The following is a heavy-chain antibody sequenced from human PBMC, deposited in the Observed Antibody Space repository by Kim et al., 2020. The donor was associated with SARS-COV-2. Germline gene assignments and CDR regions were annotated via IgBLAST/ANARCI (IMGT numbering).Heavy chain of an antibody. D-gene: IGHD5-12*01. CDR3: AKDQRGGYSGYEYFNY. Sequence: GGSLRLSCAASGFTFSSYGMHWVRQAPGKGLEWVAVISYDGSNKYYADSVKGRFTISRDNSKNTLYLQMNSLRAEDTAVYYCAKDQRGGYSGYEYFNYWGQGTLVTVSS. J-gene: IGHJ4*02. CDR2: ISYDGSNK. V-gene: IGHV3-30*18. CDR1: GFTFSSYG.